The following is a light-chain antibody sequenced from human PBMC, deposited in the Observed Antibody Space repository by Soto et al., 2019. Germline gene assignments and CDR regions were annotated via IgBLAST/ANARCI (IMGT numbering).Light chain of an antibody. CDR1: QSISVW. J-gene: IGKJ1*01. V-gene: IGKV1-5*03. CDR3: QQYNSYSPT. CDR2: KAS. Sequence: GDRVTITCRASQSISVWLAWYQQKAGKAPNLLIYKASRLESGVPSRFSGSGSETEFTLTISGLQPGDSATYYCQQYNSYSPTFGQGTKVDI.